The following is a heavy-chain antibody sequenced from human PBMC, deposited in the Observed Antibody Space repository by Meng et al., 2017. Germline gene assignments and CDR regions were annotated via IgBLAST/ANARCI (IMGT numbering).Heavy chain of an antibody. CDR1: GGSLSGSY. D-gene: IGHD3-10*01. Sequence: PLQWGAVTLKPSATMLLTCAAYGGSLSGSYWSWIRQPPGKGLEWIGEINHSGSTNYNPSLKSRVTISVDTSKNQFSLKLSSVTAADTAVYYCARGLRITMVRGVKGWFDPWGQGTLVTVSS. CDR2: INHSGST. V-gene: IGHV4-34*01. CDR3: ARGLRITMVRGVKGWFDP. J-gene: IGHJ5*02.